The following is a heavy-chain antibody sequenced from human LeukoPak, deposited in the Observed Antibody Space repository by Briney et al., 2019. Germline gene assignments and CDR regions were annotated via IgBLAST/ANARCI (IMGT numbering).Heavy chain of an antibody. CDR2: ISSSSIYI. D-gene: IGHD3-16*01. CDR3: ARTDRLGAALLASFDY. V-gene: IGHV3-21*01. J-gene: IGHJ4*02. CDR1: GFTFSSYS. Sequence: PGGSLRLSCEASGFTFSSYSMNWVRQAPGKGLEWVSSISSSSIYIYYADSVKGRFTISRDNAKNSLYLQMNSLRAEDTALYYCARTDRLGAALLASFDYWGQGTLVTVSS.